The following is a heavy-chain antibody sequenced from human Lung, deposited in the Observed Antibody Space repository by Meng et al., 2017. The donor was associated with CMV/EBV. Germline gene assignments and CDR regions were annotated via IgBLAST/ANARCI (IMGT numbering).Heavy chain of an antibody. CDR1: GLTFSSHL. CDR3: ARGGPVAGKNWFDR. Sequence: GGSXRLSCVASGLTFSSHLMTWVRQAPGKGLEWVSSISGSGGSTYSADSVQGRFTISRDNSKNTLYLQMSALRDEDTALYYCARGGPVAGKNWFDRWGQGTLVTVSS. J-gene: IGHJ5*02. D-gene: IGHD6-19*01. V-gene: IGHV3-23*01. CDR2: ISGSGGST.